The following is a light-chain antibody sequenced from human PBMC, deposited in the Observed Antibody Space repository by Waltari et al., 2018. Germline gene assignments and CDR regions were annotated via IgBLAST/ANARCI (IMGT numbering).Light chain of an antibody. CDR2: ESN. J-gene: IGLJ3*02. V-gene: IGLV6-57*01. CDR1: SGSIARNY. CDR3: QSYNSNTEGV. Sequence: NFMLTQPHSVSESPGKTVTISCTRSSGSIARNYVQWYQQRPGSSPTTVIYESNQRPSGVPDRFSGSIDSSSNSASLAISGLKTEDEADYYCQSYNSNTEGVFGGGTKLTVL.